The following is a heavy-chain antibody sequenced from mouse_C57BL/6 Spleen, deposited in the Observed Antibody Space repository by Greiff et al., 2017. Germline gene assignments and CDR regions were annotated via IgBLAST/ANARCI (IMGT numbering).Heavy chain of an antibody. CDR1: GYTFTSYW. CDR2: IDPSDSYT. Sequence: VQLQQPGAELVRPGTSVKLSCKASGYTFTSYWMHWVKQRPGQGLEWIGVIDPSDSYTNYNQKFKGKATLTVDTSSSTAYMQLSSLTSADSAVYYCAKLRGDYWGQGTTLTVSS. CDR3: AKLRGDY. J-gene: IGHJ2*01. V-gene: IGHV1-59*01.